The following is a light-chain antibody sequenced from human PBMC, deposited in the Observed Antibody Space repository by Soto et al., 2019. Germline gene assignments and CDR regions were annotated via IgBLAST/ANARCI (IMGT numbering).Light chain of an antibody. CDR1: QSVSSN. CDR2: GAS. V-gene: IGKV3-20*01. J-gene: IGKJ5*01. Sequence: EIVMTQSPATLSVSPGERATLSCRASQSVSSNSAWYQHKPGQAPRLLVYGASTRASGIPDSLSGSASGTDFTLTISRMEPEDSAVYYCQQYGSSPTFGQGTRLEIK. CDR3: QQYGSSPT.